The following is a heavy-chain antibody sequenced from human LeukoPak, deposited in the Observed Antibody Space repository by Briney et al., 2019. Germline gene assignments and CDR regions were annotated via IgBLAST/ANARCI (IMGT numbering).Heavy chain of an antibody. CDR1: GFTFSSYS. Sequence: GGSLRLSCAASGFTFSSYSMNWVRQAPGKGLEWVSSISSSGGTIYYADSVKGRFTISRDNAKNSLSLQMNSLRAEDTAVYYCASTLGYCSGGSCFDYWGQGALVTVSS. CDR3: ASTLGYCSGGSCFDY. CDR2: ISSSGGTI. V-gene: IGHV3-48*04. J-gene: IGHJ4*02. D-gene: IGHD2-15*01.